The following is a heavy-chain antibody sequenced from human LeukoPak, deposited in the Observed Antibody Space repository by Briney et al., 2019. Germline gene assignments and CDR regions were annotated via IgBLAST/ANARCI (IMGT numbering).Heavy chain of an antibody. Sequence: PGRSLRPSCAASGFTFSSYGMHWVRQAPGKGLEWVAVISYDGSNKYYADSVKGRFTISRDNAKNSLYLQMNSLRAEDTAVYYCASGSSVARDMSGMGYWGQGTLVTVSS. CDR1: GFTFSSYG. CDR2: ISYDGSNK. V-gene: IGHV3-30*03. J-gene: IGHJ4*02. CDR3: ASGSSVARDMSGMGY. D-gene: IGHD6-19*01.